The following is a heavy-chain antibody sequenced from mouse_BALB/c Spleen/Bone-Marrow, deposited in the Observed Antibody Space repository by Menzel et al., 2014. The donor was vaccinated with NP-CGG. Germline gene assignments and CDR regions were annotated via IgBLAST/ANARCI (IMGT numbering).Heavy chain of an antibody. CDR3: TVPFGPGFDY. V-gene: IGHV6-6*02. J-gene: IGHJ2*01. Sequence: EVQGVESGGGLVQPGGSMKLSCVASGFTFSNYWMNWVRQPPEKGLEWVAEIRLKSNNYATHYAESVKGRFTISRDDSKSSVYLQMNNLRAEDTGIYYCTVPFGPGFDYWGQGTTLTVSS. CDR1: GFTFSNYW. CDR2: IRLKSNNYAT.